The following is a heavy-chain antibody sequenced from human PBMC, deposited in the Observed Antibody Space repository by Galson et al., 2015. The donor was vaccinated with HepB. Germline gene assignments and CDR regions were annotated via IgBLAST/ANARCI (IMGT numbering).Heavy chain of an antibody. CDR2: ISAYNGNT. V-gene: IGHV1-18*01. Sequence: QSGAEVKKPGESLKISCKASGYTFTSYGISWVRQAPGQGLEWMGWISAYNGNTNYAQKLQGRVTMTTDTSTSTAYMELRSLRSDDTAVYYCARDYYDSSGYYYTWNWFDPWGQGTLVTVSS. J-gene: IGHJ5*02. D-gene: IGHD3-22*01. CDR3: ARDYYDSSGYYYTWNWFDP. CDR1: GYTFTSYG.